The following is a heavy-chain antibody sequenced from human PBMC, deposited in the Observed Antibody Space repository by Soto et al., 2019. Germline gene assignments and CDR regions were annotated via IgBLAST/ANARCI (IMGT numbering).Heavy chain of an antibody. CDR1: GFTFSSYA. J-gene: IGHJ4*02. D-gene: IGHD5-18*01. V-gene: IGHV3-30-3*01. CDR2: ISYDGSNK. CDR3: ARDLGYGWWDY. Sequence: GGSLRLSCAASGFTFSSYAMHWVRQAPGKGLEWVAVISYDGSNKYYADSVKGRFTISRDNSKNTLYLQMNSLRAEDTAVYYCARDLGYGWWDYWGQGTLVTVSS.